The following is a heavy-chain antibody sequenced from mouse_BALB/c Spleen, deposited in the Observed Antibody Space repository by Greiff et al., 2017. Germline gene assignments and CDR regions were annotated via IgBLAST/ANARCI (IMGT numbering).Heavy chain of an antibody. V-gene: IGHV5-12-1*01. D-gene: IGHD1-2*01. CDR1: GFAFSSYD. Sequence: EVQLVESGGGLVKPGGSLKLSCAASGFAFSSYDMSWVRQTPEKRLEWVAYISSGGGSTYYPDTVKGRFTISRDNAKNTLYLQMSSLKSEDTAMYYCAREGITTAPYYFDYWGQGTTLTVSS. CDR3: AREGITTAPYYFDY. CDR2: ISSGGGST. J-gene: IGHJ2*01.